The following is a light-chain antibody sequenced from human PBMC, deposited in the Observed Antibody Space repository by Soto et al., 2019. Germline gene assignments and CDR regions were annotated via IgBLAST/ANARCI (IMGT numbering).Light chain of an antibody. J-gene: IGKJ2*01. CDR1: EFLSSSY. CDR2: AAS. Sequence: EIELTQSPGTLSLSPGERATLSCRASEFLSSSYLVWYQQKPGQAPRLLIYAASRRATGIPDRFSGSGSATEYTLTINTLEPEDFAVYYCQQQGTFGQGTKLEIK. CDR3: QQQGT. V-gene: IGKV3-20*01.